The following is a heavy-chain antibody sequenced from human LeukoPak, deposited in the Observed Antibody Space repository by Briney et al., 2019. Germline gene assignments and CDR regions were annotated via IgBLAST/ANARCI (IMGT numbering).Heavy chain of an antibody. Sequence: SETLSLTCTVSGYSISSGYYWGWIRPPPGKGLEWIGSIYHSGSTYYNPSLKSRVTISVDTSKNQFSLKLSSVTAADTAVYYCASTLVTMVRGAAFDYWGQGTLVTVSS. CDR1: GYSISSGYY. J-gene: IGHJ4*02. CDR2: IYHSGST. CDR3: ASTLVTMVRGAAFDY. V-gene: IGHV4-38-2*02. D-gene: IGHD3-10*01.